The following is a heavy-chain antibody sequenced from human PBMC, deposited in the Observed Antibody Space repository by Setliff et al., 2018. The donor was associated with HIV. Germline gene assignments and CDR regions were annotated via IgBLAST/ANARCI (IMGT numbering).Heavy chain of an antibody. Sequence: ASVKVSCKTSGDTLSIHPISWVRQAPGRGLDWMGGISAYNGNTNYAQKLQGRVTMTTDTSTSTAYMELRSLRSDDTAVYYCARVRGGGGSYNVFDAFDIWGQGTMVTVSS. D-gene: IGHD1-26*01. J-gene: IGHJ3*02. V-gene: IGHV1-18*01. CDR2: ISAYNGNT. CDR3: ARVRGGGGSYNVFDAFDI. CDR1: GDTLSIHP.